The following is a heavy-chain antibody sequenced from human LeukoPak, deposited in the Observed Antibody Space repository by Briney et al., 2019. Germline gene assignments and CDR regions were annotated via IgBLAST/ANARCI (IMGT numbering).Heavy chain of an antibody. J-gene: IGHJ5*02. Sequence: PSETLSLTCTVSGGSISSSSYYWGWIRQPPGKGLEWIGSIYYSGSTYYNPSLKSRFTISVDTSKNQFSLKLSSVTAADTAVYYCARSIHVAGPPEEFDPWGQGTLVTVSS. CDR2: IYYSGST. D-gene: IGHD6-19*01. CDR3: ARSIHVAGPPEEFDP. V-gene: IGHV4-39*01. CDR1: GGSISSSSYY.